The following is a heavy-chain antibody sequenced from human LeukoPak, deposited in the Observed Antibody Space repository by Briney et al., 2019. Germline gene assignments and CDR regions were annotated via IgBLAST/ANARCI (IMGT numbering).Heavy chain of an antibody. Sequence: PSETLSLTCTVSGGSISPYYWSWIRQPPGKGLEWIGYIYYSGSTKYNPSLKSRLTISVDASKNQFSLKLGSVTAADTAVYYCARDRRRELLHAFDIWGQGTMVTVSS. CDR1: GGSISPYY. J-gene: IGHJ3*02. CDR3: ARDRRRELLHAFDI. CDR2: IYYSGST. V-gene: IGHV4-59*01. D-gene: IGHD1-26*01.